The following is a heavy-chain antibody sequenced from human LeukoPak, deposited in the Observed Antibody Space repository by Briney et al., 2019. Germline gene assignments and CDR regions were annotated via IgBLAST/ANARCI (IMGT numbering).Heavy chain of an antibody. CDR2: IYYSGST. CDR3: ARVQESQIDYYFDY. D-gene: IGHD3-9*01. Sequence: PSETLSLTCTVSGGSISSYYWSWIRQPPGKGLEWIGYIYYSGSTNYNPSLKSRVTISVDTSKNQFSLKLSSVTAADTAVYYCARVQESQIDYYFDYWGQGTVVTVSS. CDR1: GGSISSYY. J-gene: IGHJ4*02. V-gene: IGHV4-59*01.